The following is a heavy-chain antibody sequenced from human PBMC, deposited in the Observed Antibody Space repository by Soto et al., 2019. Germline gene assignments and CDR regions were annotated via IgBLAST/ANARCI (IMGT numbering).Heavy chain of an antibody. D-gene: IGHD3-9*01. CDR3: ARVTNLRNFPWLFAFDS. V-gene: IGHV4-59*11. CDR2: IFYNGET. Sequence: SETLSLTCTVSGDSLRNHYWSWIRQSPGSGLEWVGNIFYNGETQYQSSLKSRVSMSVDTSKNLFSLELRSVNTDDTAIFFCARVTNLRNFPWLFAFDSWGQGIQVTVSS. CDR1: GDSLRNHY. J-gene: IGHJ4*02.